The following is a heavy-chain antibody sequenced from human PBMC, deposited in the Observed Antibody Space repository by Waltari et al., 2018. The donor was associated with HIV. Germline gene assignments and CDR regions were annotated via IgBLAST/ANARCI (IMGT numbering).Heavy chain of an antibody. CDR3: ARASAGGSYWGADY. J-gene: IGHJ4*02. Sequence: QVQLQESGPGLVKPSGTLSLTCAVSGGSIRSSNWWSWVRQPPGKGLEWIGEIYHSGSTNYHPSRKSRVTISVDKSKNQFSLKLSSVTAADTAVYYWARASAGGSYWGADYWGQGTLVTVSS. CDR1: GGSIRSSNW. D-gene: IGHD1-26*01. V-gene: IGHV4-4*02. CDR2: IYHSGST.